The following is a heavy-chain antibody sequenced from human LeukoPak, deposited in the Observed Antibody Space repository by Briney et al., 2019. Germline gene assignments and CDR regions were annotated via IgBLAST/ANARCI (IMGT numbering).Heavy chain of an antibody. CDR2: INHSGGT. Sequence: GSLRLSCSASGFTFSSYSMNWVRQPPGKGLEWIGEINHSGGTNYNPSLKSRVTISVDTSKNQFSLKLSSVTAADTAVYYCARAGIAAAGTIRGVKYFQHWGQGTLVTVSS. D-gene: IGHD6-13*01. V-gene: IGHV4-34*01. J-gene: IGHJ1*01. CDR1: GFTFSSYS. CDR3: ARAGIAAAGTIRGVKYFQH.